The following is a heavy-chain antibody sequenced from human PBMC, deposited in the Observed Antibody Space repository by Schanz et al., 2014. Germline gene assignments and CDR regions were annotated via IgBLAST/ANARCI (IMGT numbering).Heavy chain of an antibody. CDR2: ISNNGDST. CDR3: AKSLESCPGGRCSRGYFDY. CDR1: GFTFSSYA. V-gene: IGHV3-64D*06. Sequence: EVQLLESGGGLVQPGGSLRLSCAASGFTFSSYAMRWVRQAPGKGLEYISAISNNGDSTYYADSVKGRFTISRDNSKNTLFLQMSSLRAEDTAVYYCAKSLESCPGGRCSRGYFDYWGQGTLLTVSS. D-gene: IGHD2-8*02. J-gene: IGHJ4*02.